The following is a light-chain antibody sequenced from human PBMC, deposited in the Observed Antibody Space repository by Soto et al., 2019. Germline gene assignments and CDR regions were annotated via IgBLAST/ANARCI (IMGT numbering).Light chain of an antibody. V-gene: IGKV1-17*01. Sequence: DIQMTQSPSSLSASVGDRVTITCRASQGISNLLGWFQHKPGKAPKRLIYAASSLQGGVPSRFSGSGSGTEFTLTITGLQPEDFSDYYCLQHNTYPYTFGQGTKLDIK. CDR2: AAS. CDR1: QGISNL. CDR3: LQHNTYPYT. J-gene: IGKJ2*01.